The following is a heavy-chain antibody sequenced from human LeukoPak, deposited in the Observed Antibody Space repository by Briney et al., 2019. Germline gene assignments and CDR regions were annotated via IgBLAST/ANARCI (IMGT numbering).Heavy chain of an antibody. CDR1: GFTFSDYY. V-gene: IGHV3-11*06. D-gene: IGHD1-26*01. CDR2: MSSSSYT. Sequence: GGSLRLSCAASGFTFSDYYMGWIRQAPGKGLEWLSYMSSSSYTKYADSVKGRFTISRDNAKNSLYLEVNSLRGEDTAVYYCARVRRLVPGGSTYYPYYFDYWGQGTPVVVSS. CDR3: ARVRRLVPGGSTYYPYYFDY. J-gene: IGHJ4*02.